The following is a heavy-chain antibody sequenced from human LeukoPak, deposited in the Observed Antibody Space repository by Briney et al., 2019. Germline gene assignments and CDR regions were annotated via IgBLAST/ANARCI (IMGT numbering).Heavy chain of an antibody. CDR3: ARDYYESSGYPPEPYDN. J-gene: IGHJ4*02. D-gene: IGHD3-22*01. CDR1: GFTFSSYA. CDR2: ITNSGNSK. Sequence: PGGSLRLSCAASGFTFSSYAMSWVRQAPGKGLEWVSYITNSGNSKSYADSVKGRFTISRDNSKNTLYLQMNSPRTEDTAVYYCARDYYESSGYPPEPYDNWGQGTLVTVSS. V-gene: IGHV3-48*01.